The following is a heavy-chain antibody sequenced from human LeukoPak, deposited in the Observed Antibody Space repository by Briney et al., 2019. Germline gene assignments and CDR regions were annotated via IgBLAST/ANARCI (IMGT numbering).Heavy chain of an antibody. V-gene: IGHV1-18*01. CDR3: TRTVLDCAKVVCYEY. Sequence: ASVKVSCKAIGYTFTNYGISWVRQAPGQGLEWLGWISPYSGNTNSAQKLQGRVTVTTDTSTSTAYMELRNLRSDDTAVYYCTRTVLDCAKVVCYEYWGQGTLVTVSS. J-gene: IGHJ4*02. CDR1: GYTFTNYG. CDR2: ISPYSGNT. D-gene: IGHD2-8*01.